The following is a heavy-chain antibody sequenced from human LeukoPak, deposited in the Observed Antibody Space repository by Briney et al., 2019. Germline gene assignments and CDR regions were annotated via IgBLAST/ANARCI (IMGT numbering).Heavy chain of an antibody. V-gene: IGHV1-8*01. J-gene: IGHJ3*02. Sequence: ASVKVSCKASGYTFTSYDINWVRQATGQGLEWMGWMNPNSGNTGYAQKFQGRVTMTRNTSISTAYMEPSSLRSEDTAVYYCARGAPYDWDDAFDIWGQGTMVTVSS. CDR1: GYTFTSYD. D-gene: IGHD3-9*01. CDR3: ARGAPYDWDDAFDI. CDR2: MNPNSGNT.